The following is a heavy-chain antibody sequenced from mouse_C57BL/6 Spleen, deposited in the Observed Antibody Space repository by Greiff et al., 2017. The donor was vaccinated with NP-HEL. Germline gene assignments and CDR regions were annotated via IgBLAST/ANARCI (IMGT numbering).Heavy chain of an antibody. CDR2: IYPSDSET. D-gene: IGHD2-3*01. Sequence: VQLQQSGAELVRPGSSVKLSCKASGYTFTSYWMDWVKQRPGQGLEWIGNIYPSDSETHYNQKFKDKATLTVDKSSSTAYMQLSSLTSEDSAVYYCAREGGLLVPLRAMDYWGQGTSVTVSS. J-gene: IGHJ4*01. V-gene: IGHV1-61*01. CDR3: AREGGLLVPLRAMDY. CDR1: GYTFTSYW.